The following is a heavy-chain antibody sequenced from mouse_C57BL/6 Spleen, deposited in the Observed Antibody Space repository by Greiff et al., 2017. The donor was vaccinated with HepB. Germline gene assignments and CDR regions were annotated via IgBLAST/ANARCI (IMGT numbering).Heavy chain of an antibody. CDR1: GYTFTNYW. V-gene: IGHV1-63*01. D-gene: IGHD1-1*01. J-gene: IGHJ2*01. Sequence: VQLQESGAELVRPGTSVKMSCKASGYTFTNYWIGWAKQRPGHGLEWIGDIYPGGGYTNYNEKFKGKATLTADKSSSTAYMQFSSLTSEDSAIYYCARGTVVAGFDYWGQGTTLTVSS. CDR3: ARGTVVAGFDY. CDR2: IYPGGGYT.